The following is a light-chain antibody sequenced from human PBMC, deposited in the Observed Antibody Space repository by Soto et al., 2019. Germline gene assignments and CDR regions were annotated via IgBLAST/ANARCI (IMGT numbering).Light chain of an antibody. Sequence: DIPMTQSPSTLSSSVGDRVTITCRASQSISSWLAWYQQKPGKAPKLQIYKASSLESGVPSRFSGSGSGTEFTLTISSLQPDDFATYYCQQYNSYPYTFGQGTKLEIK. V-gene: IGKV1-5*03. J-gene: IGKJ2*01. CDR3: QQYNSYPYT. CDR1: QSISSW. CDR2: KAS.